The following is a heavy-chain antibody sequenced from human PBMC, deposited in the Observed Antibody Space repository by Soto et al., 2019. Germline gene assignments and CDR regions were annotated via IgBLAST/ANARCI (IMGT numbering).Heavy chain of an antibody. CDR3: ARVEYSSSSGYYYYMDV. J-gene: IGHJ6*03. CDR2: TYYRSKWYN. Sequence: SQTLSLTCAISGDSVSSNSAAWNWIRPSPSRGLEWLGRTYYRSKWYNDYAVSVKSRITINPDTSKNQFSLQLNSVTPEDTAVYYCARVEYSSSSGYYYYMDVWGKGTTVTVSS. V-gene: IGHV6-1*01. D-gene: IGHD6-6*01. CDR1: GDSVSSNSAA.